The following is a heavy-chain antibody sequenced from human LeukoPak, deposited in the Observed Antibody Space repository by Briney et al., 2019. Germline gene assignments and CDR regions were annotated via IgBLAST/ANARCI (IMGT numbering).Heavy chain of an antibody. CDR2: IIPIFGTA. J-gene: IGHJ4*02. Sequence: ASVKVSCKASGGTFSSYAISWVRQAPGPGLEWMGGIIPIFGTANYAQKFQGRVTITADESTSTAYMELSSLRSEDTAVYYCASTYYDSSGYYRLYFDYWGQGTLVTVSS. D-gene: IGHD3-22*01. CDR1: GGTFSSYA. V-gene: IGHV1-69*13. CDR3: ASTYYDSSGYYRLYFDY.